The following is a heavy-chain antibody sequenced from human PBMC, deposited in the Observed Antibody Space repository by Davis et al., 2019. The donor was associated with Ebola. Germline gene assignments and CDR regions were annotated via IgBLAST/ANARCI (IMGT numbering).Heavy chain of an antibody. D-gene: IGHD3-9*01. V-gene: IGHV4-59*01. CDR2: IFYTGGT. J-gene: IGHJ4*02. CDR1: GGSISSDY. CDR3: ARGRRSYDILTGYYGATIDY. Sequence: MPSETLSLTCTVSGGSISSDYWIWLRQPPGGGLEWIGYIFYTGGTYYSPSPTSRVTISVDTSKHQFSLKLRSVTAADTAVYYCARGRRSYDILTGYYGATIDYWGQGTLVAVSS.